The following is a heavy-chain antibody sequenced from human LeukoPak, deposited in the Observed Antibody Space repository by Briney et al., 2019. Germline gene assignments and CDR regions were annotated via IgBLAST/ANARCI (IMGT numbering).Heavy chain of an antibody. Sequence: SETLSLTCTVSGGSISSSSYYWGWIRQPPGKGLEWIGSIYYSGSTYYNPSLKTRVTISVDTSKNQFSLKLSSVTAADTAVYYCVRHALWFGALDAFDIWGQGTMVTVSS. J-gene: IGHJ3*02. D-gene: IGHD3-10*01. V-gene: IGHV4-39*01. CDR3: VRHALWFGALDAFDI. CDR2: IYYSGST. CDR1: GGSISSSSYY.